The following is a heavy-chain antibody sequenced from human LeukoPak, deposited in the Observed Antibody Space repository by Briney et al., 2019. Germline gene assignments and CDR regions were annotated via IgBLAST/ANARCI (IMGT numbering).Heavy chain of an antibody. Sequence: PGGSLRLSCAASGFTFSSYYMHWVRQAPGKGLEWVSSISSSSSYIFYADSVKGRFTISRDNAKNSLYLQMNSLRAEDTAVYHCARGSSGHDCWGQGTLVTVSS. CDR3: ARGSSGHDC. V-gene: IGHV3-21*01. CDR2: ISSSSSYI. CDR1: GFTFSSYY. D-gene: IGHD3-22*01. J-gene: IGHJ4*02.